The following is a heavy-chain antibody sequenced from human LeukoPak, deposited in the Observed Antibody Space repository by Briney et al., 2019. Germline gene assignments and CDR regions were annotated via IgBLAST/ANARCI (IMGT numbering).Heavy chain of an antibody. V-gene: IGHV3-30*04. D-gene: IGHD3-22*01. CDR2: ISSDGSNV. CDR1: GFSFRGFA. CDR3: ASIYDSSGYPDVDY. Sequence: GTSLRLSCAASGFSFRGFAMYWVRQAPGKGLEWVAVISSDGSNVYYSDFAKGRFTISRDNSKNTLYVQLDRLRTEDTAVFYCASIYDSSGYPDVDYWGQGTLVTVSS. J-gene: IGHJ4*02.